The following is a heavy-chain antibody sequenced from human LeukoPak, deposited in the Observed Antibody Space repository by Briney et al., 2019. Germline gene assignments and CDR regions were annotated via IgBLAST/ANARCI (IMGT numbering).Heavy chain of an antibody. Sequence: ASVKVSCKASGGTFSSYAISWVRQAPGQGLEWMGGIIPIFGTANYAQKFQGRVTITADESTSTAYMELSSLRSEDTAVYYCARSSSSWYYYYGMDVWGQGTTVTVSS. CDR1: GGTFSSYA. CDR3: ARSSSSWYYYYGMDV. CDR2: IIPIFGTA. V-gene: IGHV1-69*13. J-gene: IGHJ6*02. D-gene: IGHD6-13*01.